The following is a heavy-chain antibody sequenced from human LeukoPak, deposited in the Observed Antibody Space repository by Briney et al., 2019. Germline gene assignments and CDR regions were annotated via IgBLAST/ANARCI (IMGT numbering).Heavy chain of an antibody. CDR2: IYYSGST. J-gene: IGHJ5*02. Sequence: PSETLSLTCTVSGGSISSYYWSWIRQPPGKGLEWIGYIYYSGSTNYNPSLKSRVTISVDTSKNQFSLKLSSVTAADTAVYYCARQGRNYYGSGSYYDVRSSNWFDPWGQGTLVTVSS. CDR1: GGSISSYY. CDR3: ARQGRNYYGSGSYYDVRSSNWFDP. D-gene: IGHD3-10*01. V-gene: IGHV4-59*08.